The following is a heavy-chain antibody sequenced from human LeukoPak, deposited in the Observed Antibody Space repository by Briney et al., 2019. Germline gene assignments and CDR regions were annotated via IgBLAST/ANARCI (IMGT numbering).Heavy chain of an antibody. Sequence: GGSLRLSCAASGFTFSSYSMNWVRQAPGKGLEWVSAIRGSGGSTYYADSVKGRFTISRDNSKNTLYLQMNSLRAEDTAIYYCASQSLGSGWYYWGQGTLVTVSS. V-gene: IGHV3-23*01. CDR3: ASQSLGSGWYY. D-gene: IGHD6-19*01. CDR2: IRGSGGST. J-gene: IGHJ4*02. CDR1: GFTFSSYS.